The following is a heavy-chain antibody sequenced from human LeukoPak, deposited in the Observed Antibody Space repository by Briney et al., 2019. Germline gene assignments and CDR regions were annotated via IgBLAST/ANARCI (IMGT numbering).Heavy chain of an antibody. J-gene: IGHJ4*02. D-gene: IGHD4-17*01. V-gene: IGHV1-18*01. Sequence: ASVKVSCKASGYTFTSYGISWVRQAPGPGLEWMGWISAYNGNTNYAQKLQGRVTMTTDTSTSTAYMELRSLRSDDTAVYYCARTRDYGDYGENWGQGTLVTVSS. CDR3: ARTRDYGDYGEN. CDR1: GYTFTSYG. CDR2: ISAYNGNT.